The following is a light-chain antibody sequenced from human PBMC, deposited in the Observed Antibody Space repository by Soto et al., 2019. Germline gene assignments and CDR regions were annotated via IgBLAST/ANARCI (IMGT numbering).Light chain of an antibody. CDR2: EVS. CDR3: CSYASSNTYV. J-gene: IGLJ1*01. Sequence: ARTEPGSVSGSPGQAVAISYNRTSSDVGFYYLVSWYQQHPGKAPKLIIYEVSERPSGVSNRFSGSKSGNTASLTISGLQAEDEADYYCCSYASSNTYVFGTGTKVTVL. V-gene: IGLV2-23*02. CDR1: SSDVGFYYL.